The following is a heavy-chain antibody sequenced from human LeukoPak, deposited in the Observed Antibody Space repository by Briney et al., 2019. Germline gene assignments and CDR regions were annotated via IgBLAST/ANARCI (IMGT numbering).Heavy chain of an antibody. J-gene: IGHJ4*02. CDR1: GGSISSSSYY. V-gene: IGHV4-39*01. CDR2: IYYSGST. Sequence: SETLSLTCTVSGGSISSSSYYWGWIRQPPGKGLEWIGSIYYSGSTYYNPSLKSRVTISVDTSKNQFSLKLSSVTAADTAVYYCARRFGQWLASHFFDYWGQGTLVTVSS. CDR3: ARRFGQWLASHFFDY. D-gene: IGHD6-19*01.